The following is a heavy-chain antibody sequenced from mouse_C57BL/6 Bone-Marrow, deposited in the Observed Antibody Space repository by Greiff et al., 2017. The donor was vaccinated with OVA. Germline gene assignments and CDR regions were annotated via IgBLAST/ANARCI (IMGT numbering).Heavy chain of an antibody. CDR2: IYPGDGDT. CDR3: ARLRDYGSSYVNY. Sequence: QVQLKQSGPELVKPGASVKISCKASGYAFSSSWMNWVKQRPGKGLEWIGRIYPGDGDTNYNGKFKGKATLTADKSSSTAYRQLSSLTSEDSAVYFCARLRDYGSSYVNYWGQGTTLTVSS. J-gene: IGHJ2*01. V-gene: IGHV1-82*01. D-gene: IGHD1-1*01. CDR1: GYAFSSSW.